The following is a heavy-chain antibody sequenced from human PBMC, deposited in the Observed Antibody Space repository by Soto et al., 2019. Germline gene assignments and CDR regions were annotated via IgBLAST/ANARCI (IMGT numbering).Heavy chain of an antibody. D-gene: IGHD4-17*01. CDR2: VRYTGST. J-gene: IGHJ4*02. CDR3: TRHDGNYRNVLDY. Sequence: QVQLQESGPGLVKPSETLSLTCTVSAGSVSGYYWSWIGQPPGKAPEWIGYVRYTGSTKYNPSLNHRFTISVDVSKNQFSLSLSSVTAVDTAVYYCTRHDGNYRNVLDYWGQGALVTVSS. V-gene: IGHV4-59*08. CDR1: AGSVSGYY.